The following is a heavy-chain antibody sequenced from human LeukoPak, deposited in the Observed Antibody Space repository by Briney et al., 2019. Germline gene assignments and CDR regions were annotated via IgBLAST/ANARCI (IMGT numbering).Heavy chain of an antibody. CDR3: ARVGERWLQFLGGMDV. V-gene: IGHV3-48*03. CDR2: ISSSGSTI. D-gene: IGHD5-24*01. CDR1: GFTFSSYE. J-gene: IGHJ6*02. Sequence: GGSLRLSCAASGFTFSSYEMNWVRQAPGKGLEGVSYISSSGSTIYYADSVKGRFTISRDNAKNSLYLQMNSLRAEDTAVYYCARVGERWLQFLGGMDVWGQGTTVTVSS.